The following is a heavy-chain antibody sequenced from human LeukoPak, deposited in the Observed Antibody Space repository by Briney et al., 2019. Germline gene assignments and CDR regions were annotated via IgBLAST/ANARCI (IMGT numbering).Heavy chain of an antibody. CDR3: ARDRGGMGGY. V-gene: IGHV1-2*02. CDR1: GFTFTDYY. Sequence: GASVKVSCKASGFTFTDYYIHWLRQAPGQRLEWMGWINPNSSDTTYAQKFQGRVTMTRDTSISTAYMELSGLRYDDTAVYYCARDRGGMGGYWGQGTLVTVSS. D-gene: IGHD1-26*01. CDR2: INPNSSDT. J-gene: IGHJ4*02.